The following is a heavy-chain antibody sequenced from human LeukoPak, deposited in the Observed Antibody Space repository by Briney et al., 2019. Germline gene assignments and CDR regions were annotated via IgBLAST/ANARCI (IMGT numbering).Heavy chain of an antibody. CDR1: GGSFSGYY. J-gene: IGHJ1*01. CDR3: ARGGRSPPRP. D-gene: IGHD6-13*01. CDR2: INHSGST. V-gene: IGHV4-34*01. Sequence: PSETLSLTCAVYGGSFSGYYRSWIRQPPGKGLEWIGEINHSGSTNYNPSLKSRVTISVDTSKNQFSLKLSSVTAADTAVYYCARGGRSPPRPWGQGTLVTVSS.